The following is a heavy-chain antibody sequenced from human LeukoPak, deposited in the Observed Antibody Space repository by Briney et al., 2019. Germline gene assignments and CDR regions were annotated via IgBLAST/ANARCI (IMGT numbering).Heavy chain of an antibody. D-gene: IGHD5-24*01. CDR3: ARGIDGYNFGSDWHFDY. CDR1: GGTFSSYA. CDR2: IIPIFGTA. V-gene: IGHV1-69*13. Sequence: SVKVSCKASGGTFSSYAISWVRQAPGQGLEWMGGIIPIFGTANYAQKFQGRVTITADESTSTAYMELSSLRSEDTAVYYCARGIDGYNFGSDWHFDYWGQGTLVTVSS. J-gene: IGHJ4*02.